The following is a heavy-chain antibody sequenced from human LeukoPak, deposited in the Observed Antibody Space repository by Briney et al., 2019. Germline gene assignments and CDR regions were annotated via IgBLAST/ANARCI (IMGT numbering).Heavy chain of an antibody. Sequence: GASLQISCTGSGSTFTSYWIGWVRQLPGKGLEWMGIIYPGDSDTRYSPSFQGQVTISADKSISTAYQQWSSLKASDTAMYYCARHVQVTTIFGPSRWFDPWGQGTLVTVSS. V-gene: IGHV5-51*01. D-gene: IGHD3-3*01. CDR1: GSTFTSYW. CDR2: IYPGDSDT. J-gene: IGHJ5*02. CDR3: ARHVQVTTIFGPSRWFDP.